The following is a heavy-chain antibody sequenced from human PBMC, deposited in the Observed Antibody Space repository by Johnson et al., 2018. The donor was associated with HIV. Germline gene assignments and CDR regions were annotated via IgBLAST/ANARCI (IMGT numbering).Heavy chain of an antibody. Sequence: EVQLMESGGGLVQPGGSLRLSCAASVFTVSSSYMSWVRQAPGKGLEWVSVIYSGGSTNYADSVKGRFTISRDNSKNTPYLQMNSLRAEDTAVYYCASLGGYSGYGHDAFDIWGQGTMVTVSS. CDR1: VFTVSSSY. CDR3: ASLGGYSGYGHDAFDI. D-gene: IGHD5-12*01. V-gene: IGHV3-66*01. CDR2: IYSGGST. J-gene: IGHJ3*02.